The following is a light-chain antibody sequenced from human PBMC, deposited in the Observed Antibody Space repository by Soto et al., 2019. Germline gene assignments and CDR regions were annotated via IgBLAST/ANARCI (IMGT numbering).Light chain of an antibody. CDR2: GNS. J-gene: IGLJ3*02. CDR3: QSYDSSLSVWV. Sequence: QSALTQPPSVSGAPGQRVTISCTGSSSNIGAGYDVHWYQQLPGTAPKLLIYGNSNRPSGVPDRFSGSKSGTSASLAITGLQAEDEADYYCQSYDSSLSVWVFGGGTQLTVL. V-gene: IGLV1-40*01. CDR1: SSNIGAGYD.